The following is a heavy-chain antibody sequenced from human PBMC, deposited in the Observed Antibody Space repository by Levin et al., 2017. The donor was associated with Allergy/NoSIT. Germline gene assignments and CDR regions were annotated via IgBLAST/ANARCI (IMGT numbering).Heavy chain of an antibody. CDR1: GFTFSDYY. J-gene: IGHJ4*02. V-gene: IGHV3-11*05. D-gene: IGHD3-9*01. CDR3: ARDDILTGYQLQLDY. CDR2: ISSSSSYT. Sequence: GESLKISCAASGFTFSDYYMSWIRQAPGKGLEWVSYISSSSSYTNYADSVKGRFTISRDNAKNSLYLQMNSLRAEDTAVYYCARDDILTGYQLQLDYWGQGTLVTVSS.